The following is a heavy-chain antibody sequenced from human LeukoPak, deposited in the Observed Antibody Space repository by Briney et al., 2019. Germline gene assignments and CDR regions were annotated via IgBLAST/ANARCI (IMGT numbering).Heavy chain of an antibody. CDR1: GYTFTGYY. D-gene: IGHD1-7*01. Sequence: ASVKVSCKASGYTFTGYYMHWVRQAPGQGLEWMGWINPNSGGTNYAQKFQGRVTMTRDTSISTAYMELSRLRSDDTAVYYCARDGGELELRLYFDYWGQGTLVTVSS. J-gene: IGHJ4*02. CDR2: INPNSGGT. CDR3: ARDGGELELRLYFDY. V-gene: IGHV1-2*02.